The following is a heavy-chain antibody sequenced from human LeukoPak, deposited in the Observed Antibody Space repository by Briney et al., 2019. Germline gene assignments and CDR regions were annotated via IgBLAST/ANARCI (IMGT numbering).Heavy chain of an antibody. V-gene: IGHV1-46*01. CDR3: AREVRTGVGATDY. CDR1: GNIFSNYH. D-gene: IGHD1-26*01. J-gene: IGHJ4*02. Sequence: ASVQVSRKASGNIFSNYHMHWVRQAPGQGLEWVGIMAPRDDGATYAQKFQGRIAMTRDTSTSTLYMDLYSLRPEDTAVYYCAREVRTGVGATDYWGQGTLVTVSS. CDR2: MAPRDDGA.